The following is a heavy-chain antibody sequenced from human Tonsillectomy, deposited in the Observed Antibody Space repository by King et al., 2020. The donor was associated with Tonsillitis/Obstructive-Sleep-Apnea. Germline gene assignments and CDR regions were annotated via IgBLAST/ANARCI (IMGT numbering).Heavy chain of an antibody. V-gene: IGHV3-33*01. CDR3: AREYLFTRDAFDI. CDR2: IWYDGSNK. J-gene: IGHJ3*02. D-gene: IGHD2-2*02. CDR1: GFTFSSYG. Sequence: VQLVESGGGVVQPGRSLRLSCAASGFTFSSYGMHWVRQAPGKGLEWVAVIWYDGSNKYYADSVKGRFTISRDNSKNTLYLQMNSLRAEDTAVYYCAREYLFTRDAFDIWGQGTMVTVSS.